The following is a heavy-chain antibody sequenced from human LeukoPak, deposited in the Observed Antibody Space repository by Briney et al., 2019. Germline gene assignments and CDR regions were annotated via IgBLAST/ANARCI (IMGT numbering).Heavy chain of an antibody. CDR3: SRGRADGYSGYDFGDY. J-gene: IGHJ4*02. Sequence: LGASVKVSCKASGYTFTGYYMHWVRQAPGQGLEWMGWINPNSGGTDYAQKFQGRVTMARDTSISTAYMELNSLTSDDTAVYYCSRGRADGYSGYDFGDYWGQGTLVTVSS. D-gene: IGHD5-12*01. CDR1: GYTFTGYY. V-gene: IGHV1-2*03. CDR2: INPNSGGT.